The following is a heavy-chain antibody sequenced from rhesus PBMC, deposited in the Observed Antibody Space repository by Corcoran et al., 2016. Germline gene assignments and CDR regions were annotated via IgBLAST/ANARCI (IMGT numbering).Heavy chain of an antibody. V-gene: IGHV4-127*01. CDR1: GYSISSGYG. J-gene: IGHJ4*01. CDR2: IGGSSGST. Sequence: QVQLQESGPGLVKPSETLSLTCAVSGYSISSGYGWSWIRQPPGKGLEWIGYIGGSSGSTNYKPSLKSRVTISKDTSKNQFSLKLSSVTAADTAVYYCARGGVVATAYFDYWGQGVLVTVSS. CDR3: ARGGVVATAYFDY. D-gene: IGHD2-21*01.